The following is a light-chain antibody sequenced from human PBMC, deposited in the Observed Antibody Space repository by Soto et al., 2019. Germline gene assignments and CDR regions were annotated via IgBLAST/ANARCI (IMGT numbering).Light chain of an antibody. J-gene: IGLJ1*01. CDR1: SGSIASNY. CDR2: ADN. CDR3: QSYDSSNYV. Sequence: NFMLTQPHSVSESPGKTVTISCTRSSGSIASNYVQWYQQRPGSAPTTVIYADNQRPSGVPDRFSGSIDSSSNSASLIISGLKTEYEADYYCQSYDSSNYVFGAGTKLTVL. V-gene: IGLV6-57*04.